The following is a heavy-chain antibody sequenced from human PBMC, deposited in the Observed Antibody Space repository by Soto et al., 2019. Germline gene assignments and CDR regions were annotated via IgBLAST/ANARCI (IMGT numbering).Heavy chain of an antibody. D-gene: IGHD7-27*01. J-gene: IGHJ6*02. Sequence: VGSLRHSCAASGFTFSSYDMHWVRQATGKGLEWVSAIGTAGDTYYPGSVKGRFTISRENAKNSLYLQMNSLRAGDTAVYYCARGMGMDYYYGMDVWGQGTTVTVSS. CDR3: ARGMGMDYYYGMDV. V-gene: IGHV3-13*01. CDR2: IGTAGDT. CDR1: GFTFSSYD.